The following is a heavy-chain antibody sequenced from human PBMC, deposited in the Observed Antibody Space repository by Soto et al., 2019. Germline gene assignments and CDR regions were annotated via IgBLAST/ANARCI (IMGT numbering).Heavy chain of an antibody. Sequence: QVQLVESGGGVVKPGRSLRLSGAASGFTFSSYGMHWVRQAPGKGLEWVAVIWYDGSNKYYADSVKGRFTISRDNSKNTLYLQMNSLRAEDTAVYYCARDRYSSGWYDLDYWGQGTLVTVSS. D-gene: IGHD6-19*01. CDR1: GFTFSSYG. CDR3: ARDRYSSGWYDLDY. V-gene: IGHV3-33*01. CDR2: IWYDGSNK. J-gene: IGHJ4*02.